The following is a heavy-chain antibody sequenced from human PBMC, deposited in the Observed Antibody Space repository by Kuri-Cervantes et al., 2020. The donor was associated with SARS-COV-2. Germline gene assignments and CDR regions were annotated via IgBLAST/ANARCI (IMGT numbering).Heavy chain of an antibody. Sequence: GESLKISCAASGFTFSSYAMHWVRQAPGKGLEWVAVISYDGSNKYYADSVKGRFTIPRDNSKNTLYLQMNSLRAEDTAVYYCASLPSPPYYYDSSAPGYGMDVWGQGTTVTVSS. CDR3: ASLPSPPYYYDSSAPGYGMDV. CDR2: ISYDGSNK. D-gene: IGHD3-22*01. J-gene: IGHJ6*02. CDR1: GFTFSSYA. V-gene: IGHV3-30*01.